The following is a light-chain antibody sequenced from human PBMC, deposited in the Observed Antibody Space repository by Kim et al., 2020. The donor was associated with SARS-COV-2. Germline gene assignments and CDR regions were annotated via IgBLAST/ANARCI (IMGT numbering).Light chain of an antibody. CDR2: GAS. Sequence: DIQLTQSPSSLSTSLGDTVTITCRASQGISDNLAWFQQKPGEAPKSLIYGASTLQSGVPSRFSGTGSGKDFTLTITSLQPDDLAIYFCQQYNSHPITFGQGTRLEIK. V-gene: IGKV1-16*01. CDR1: QGISDN. CDR3: QQYNSHPIT. J-gene: IGKJ5*01.